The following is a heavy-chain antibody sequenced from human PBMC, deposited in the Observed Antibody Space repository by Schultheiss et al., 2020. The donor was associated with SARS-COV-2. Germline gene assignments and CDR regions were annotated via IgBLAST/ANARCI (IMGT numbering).Heavy chain of an antibody. CDR1: GGSISSYY. V-gene: IGHV4-59*12. CDR2: VSYSGST. CDR3: ARKTQLLYAFDI. D-gene: IGHD2-2*01. J-gene: IGHJ3*02. Sequence: SETLSLTCTVSGGSISSYYWSWIRQPPGKGLEWVGSVSYSGSTNYNPSLKSRVTISVDTSKNQFSLKLSSVTAADTAVYYCARKTQLLYAFDIWGQGTMVTVSS.